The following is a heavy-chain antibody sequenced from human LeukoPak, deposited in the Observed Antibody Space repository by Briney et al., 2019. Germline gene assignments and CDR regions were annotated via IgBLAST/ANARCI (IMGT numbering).Heavy chain of an antibody. V-gene: IGHV4-34*01. J-gene: IGHJ6*03. CDR3: ARRWNYGRNYYIDV. CDR2: VNDSGRT. CDR1: GGSFSNYY. Sequence: SETLSLTCAVYGGSFSNYYWSWIRQPPGRGLEWIGEVNDSGRTNYNPSLMSRVTVSVDTSKNQFSLRLTSVTATDTAVYYCARRWNYGRNYYIDVWGNGATVSVSS. D-gene: IGHD1-7*01.